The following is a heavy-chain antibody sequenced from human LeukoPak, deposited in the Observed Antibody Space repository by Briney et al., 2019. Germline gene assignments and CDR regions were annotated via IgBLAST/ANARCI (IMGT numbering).Heavy chain of an antibody. CDR1: GYTFTGYY. CDR2: INPNSGGT. D-gene: IGHD3-22*01. CDR3: ARDFPTFYYDSSGHWFDP. Sequence: GASVKVSCKASGYTFTGYYMHWVRQAPGQGLEWMGWINPNSGGTNYAQKFQGRVTMTRDTSISTAYMELCRLRSDDTAVYYCARDFPTFYYDSSGHWFDPWGQGTLVTVSS. J-gene: IGHJ5*02. V-gene: IGHV1-2*02.